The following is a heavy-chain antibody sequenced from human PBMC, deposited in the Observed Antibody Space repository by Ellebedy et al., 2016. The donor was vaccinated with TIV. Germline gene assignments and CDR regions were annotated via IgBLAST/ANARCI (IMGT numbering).Heavy chain of an antibody. Sequence: SETLSLTXTVSGGSVSSSSDYWGWIRQPPGKGLEWIGSIFYSGSTYYNPSLRSRATISLDTSKNQFSLRLGSVTAADTAVYYCARDGCMVPAGPPAYFDLWGRGTLVTVSS. J-gene: IGHJ2*01. V-gene: IGHV4-39*07. CDR3: ARDGCMVPAGPPAYFDL. D-gene: IGHD2-2*01. CDR2: IFYSGST. CDR1: GGSVSSSSDY.